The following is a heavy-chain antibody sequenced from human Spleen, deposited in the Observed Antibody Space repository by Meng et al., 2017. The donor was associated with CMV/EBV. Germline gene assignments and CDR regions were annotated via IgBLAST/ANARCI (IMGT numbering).Heavy chain of an antibody. V-gene: IGHV1-18*01. J-gene: IGHJ6*02. Sequence: ASVKVSCKASGYTFTTYGISWVRQAPGQGLEWMGWISGYNGNRNYAQNLQGRVTMTTDTSTSTAYMDLRSLRSDDTAVYYCARVGVWTTNYYYYGMDVWGQGITVTVSS. CDR3: ARVGVWTTNYYYYGMDV. D-gene: IGHD2-8*01. CDR1: GYTFTTYG. CDR2: ISGYNGNR.